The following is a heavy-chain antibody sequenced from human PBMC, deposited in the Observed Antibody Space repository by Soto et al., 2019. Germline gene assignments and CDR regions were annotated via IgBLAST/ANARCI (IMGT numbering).Heavy chain of an antibody. Sequence: GSLTRSPAPSGFSFSSYEMNWVRQAPGKGLEWVSYISSSGSTIYYADSMKGRFTISRDNAKNSLYLQMNSLRAEDTAVYYCVVLAVLAWGQGTLVTVSS. CDR1: GFSFSSYE. CDR3: VVLAVLA. CDR2: ISSSGSTI. J-gene: IGHJ5*02. V-gene: IGHV3-48*03. D-gene: IGHD3-3*01.